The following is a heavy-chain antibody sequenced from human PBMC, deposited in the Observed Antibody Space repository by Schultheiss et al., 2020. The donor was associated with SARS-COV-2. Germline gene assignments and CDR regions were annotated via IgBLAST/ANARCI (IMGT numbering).Heavy chain of an antibody. J-gene: IGHJ4*02. CDR2: ISGSGGST. V-gene: IGHV3-23*01. Sequence: GESLKISCAASGFTFSSYAMSWVRQAPGKGLEWVSAISGSGGSTYYADSVKGRFTISRDNSKNTLYLQMNSLRAEDTAVYYCAKDHWAVTDYWGQGTLVTVSS. CDR3: AKDHWAVTDY. CDR1: GFTFSSYA. D-gene: IGHD4-17*01.